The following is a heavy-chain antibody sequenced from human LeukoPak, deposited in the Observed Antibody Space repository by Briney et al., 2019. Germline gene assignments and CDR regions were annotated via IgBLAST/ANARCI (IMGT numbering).Heavy chain of an antibody. Sequence: GGSLRLSCAASGFTVSSNYMSWVRQAPGKGLEWVSVIYSGGSTYYADPVKGRFTISRDYSKNTVYLQMSSLRAEDTAVYYCARAFDSSGYYPNGSDYWGQGTLVTVSS. D-gene: IGHD3-22*01. CDR2: IYSGGST. V-gene: IGHV3-53*01. J-gene: IGHJ4*02. CDR1: GFTVSSNY. CDR3: ARAFDSSGYYPNGSDY.